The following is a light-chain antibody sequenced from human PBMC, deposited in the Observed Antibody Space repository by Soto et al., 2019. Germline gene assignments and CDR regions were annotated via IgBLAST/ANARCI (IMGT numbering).Light chain of an antibody. CDR2: QAS. CDR1: QSLNSE. V-gene: IGKV1-5*03. J-gene: IGKJ4*01. Sequence: DIQMTQSPSTLSASVGDRVTITCRASQSLNSELAWYQQKPGKAPNLLIYQASTLKGGVSSRFTGTGSGTEFTLTISSLQPGDSATYYCQQYNTYSLPFGGGTKVEIK. CDR3: QQYNTYSLP.